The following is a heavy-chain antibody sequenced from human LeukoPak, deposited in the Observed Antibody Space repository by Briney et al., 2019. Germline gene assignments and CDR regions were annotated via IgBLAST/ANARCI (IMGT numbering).Heavy chain of an antibody. V-gene: IGHV3-48*04. Sequence: GGSLRLSCTASGFSFSIYSMNWVRQAPGKGLEWVSYIVGSSSNIYYADSVKGRFTISRDNAKNSLYLQMDSLRAEDTAVYYCARGYYYGMDVWGQGTTVTVSS. CDR1: GFSFSIYS. CDR2: IVGSSSNI. CDR3: ARGYYYGMDV. J-gene: IGHJ6*02.